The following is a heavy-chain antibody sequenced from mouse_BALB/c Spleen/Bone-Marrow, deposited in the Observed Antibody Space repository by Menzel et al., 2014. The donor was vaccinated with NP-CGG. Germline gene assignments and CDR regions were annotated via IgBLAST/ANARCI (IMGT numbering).Heavy chain of an antibody. D-gene: IGHD2-1*01. CDR3: SRGGNFDVMDY. CDR1: GYTFTSYY. Sequence: VQLQQFGAELVKPGASVKLSCKASGYTFTSYYMFWVKQRPGQGLEWIGGINPSNGANNFNEKFKSKATLTVDKSSSTAYMQLSSLTSEDSAVYYCSRGGNFDVMDYWGQGTSVTVSS. CDR2: INPSNGAN. J-gene: IGHJ4*01. V-gene: IGHV1S81*02.